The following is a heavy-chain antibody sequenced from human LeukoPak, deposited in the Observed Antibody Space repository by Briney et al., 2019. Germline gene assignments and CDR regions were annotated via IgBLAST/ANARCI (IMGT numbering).Heavy chain of an antibody. D-gene: IGHD2-15*01. V-gene: IGHV3-33*06. Sequence: HPGGSLRLSCAASGFTFSSYGMHWVRQAPGKGLEWVAVIWYDGSNKYYADSVKGRFTISRDNSKNTLYLQMNSLRAEDTAVYYCAKDPCDGGSCYSFDYWGQGTLVTVFS. CDR2: IWYDGSNK. J-gene: IGHJ4*02. CDR1: GFTFSSYG. CDR3: AKDPCDGGSCYSFDY.